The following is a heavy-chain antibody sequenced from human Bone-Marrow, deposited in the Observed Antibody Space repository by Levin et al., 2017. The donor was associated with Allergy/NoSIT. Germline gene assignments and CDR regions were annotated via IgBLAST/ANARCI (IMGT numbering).Heavy chain of an antibody. CDR3: ARGDIVGAPEAFDI. D-gene: IGHD1-26*01. CDR1: GFTFSSYA. CDR2: ISYDGSNK. J-gene: IGHJ3*02. Sequence: GGSLRLSCAASGFTFSSYAMHWVRQAPGKGLEWVAVISYDGSNKYYADSVKGRFTISRDNSKNTLYLQMNSLRAEDTAVYYCARGDIVGAPEAFDIWGQGTMVTVSS. V-gene: IGHV3-30-3*01.